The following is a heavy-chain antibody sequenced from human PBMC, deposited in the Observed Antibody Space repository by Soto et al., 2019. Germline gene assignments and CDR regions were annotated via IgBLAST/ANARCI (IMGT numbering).Heavy chain of an antibody. V-gene: IGHV1-8*01. CDR1: GYTFASYD. Sequence: AAVKVSCKASGYTFASYDINWVRQSTGQGLEWMGWMNPNSGNTGYAQKFQGRVTMTRNTSISTAYMELSSLRSEDTALYYCARGDIGTMVYASYYFDYWGQGTLVTVSS. D-gene: IGHD2-8*01. CDR2: MNPNSGNT. J-gene: IGHJ4*02. CDR3: ARGDIGTMVYASYYFDY.